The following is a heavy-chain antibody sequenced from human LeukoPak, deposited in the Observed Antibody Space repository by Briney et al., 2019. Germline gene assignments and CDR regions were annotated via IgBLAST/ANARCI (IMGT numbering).Heavy chain of an antibody. CDR2: IITIVGTA. Sequence: SVKLSCTASGGTFSSYSISWVRQAPGQGLEWIGGIITIVGTANYAQKLQGRVTITTDESTSTAYMELSSLRSDDTPVYYSASSVVDFTRVRGVSPGAFDIWGQGTMVTVSS. V-gene: IGHV1-69*05. CDR1: GGTFSSYS. J-gene: IGHJ3*02. D-gene: IGHD3-10*01. CDR3: ASSVVDFTRVRGVSPGAFDI.